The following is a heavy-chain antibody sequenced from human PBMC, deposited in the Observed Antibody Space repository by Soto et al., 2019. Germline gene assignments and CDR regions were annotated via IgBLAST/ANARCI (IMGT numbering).Heavy chain of an antibody. CDR3: FQAEDGIRDL. Sequence: KGMESVSVISNNGGSTYYADSVNGRFTISRDNAKNTLFLQMSSLRADDTAVYFFFQAEDGIRDL. D-gene: IGHD2-21*01. V-gene: IGHV3-64D*06. CDR2: ISNNGGST. J-gene: IGHJ2*01.